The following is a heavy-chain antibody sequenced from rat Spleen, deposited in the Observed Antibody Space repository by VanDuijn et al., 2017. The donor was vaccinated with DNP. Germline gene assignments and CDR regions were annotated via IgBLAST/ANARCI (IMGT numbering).Heavy chain of an antibody. J-gene: IGHJ2*01. CDR3: TRAARSTLAFDY. V-gene: IGHV10-5*01. D-gene: IGHD1-2*01. CDR1: GFPFTNTA. CDR2: IRTKPNNYAT. Sequence: VQLVESAGGLVQPEESLKISCAASGFPFTNTAMYWVRQAPGKGLEWIARIRTKPNNYATFYADSVKDRFTISRDDSKSMVYLQMDNLKTEDTAMYYCTRAARSTLAFDYWGQGVMVTVSS.